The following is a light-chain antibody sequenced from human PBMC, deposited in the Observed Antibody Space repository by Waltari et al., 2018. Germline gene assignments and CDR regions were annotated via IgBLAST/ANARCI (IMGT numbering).Light chain of an antibody. V-gene: IGKV1-5*03. CDR2: KAS. CDR1: QTISIY. Sequence: DIQMTQSPYTLSASVGDRVTITCRASQTISIYLAWYQQKPGKAPNLLIYKASTLESGVPSRFSGSGSGTEFTLTISSLQPDDFATYYCQQYHSYSPYTFGQGTKLDIK. J-gene: IGKJ2*01. CDR3: QQYHSYSPYT.